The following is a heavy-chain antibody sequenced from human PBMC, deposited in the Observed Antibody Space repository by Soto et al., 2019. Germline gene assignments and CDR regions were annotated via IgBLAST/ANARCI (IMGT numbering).Heavy chain of an antibody. D-gene: IGHD6-19*01. Sequence: QVQLVQSGAEVKKPGSSVKVSCKASGGTFSSYAISGLRQAPGKGLGWMGGFIPILGKAKYAQNCQGRVTITADKSTSTAYMELSRLRSEDTAVYYCASRDRIAVAGEYFQHWGQGTLVTVSS. CDR3: ASRDRIAVAGEYFQH. CDR1: GGTFSSYA. CDR2: FIPILGKA. V-gene: IGHV1-69*06. J-gene: IGHJ1*01.